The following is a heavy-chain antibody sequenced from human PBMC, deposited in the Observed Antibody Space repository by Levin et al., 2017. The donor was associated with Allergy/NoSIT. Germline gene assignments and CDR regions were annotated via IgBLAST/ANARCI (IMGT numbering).Heavy chain of an antibody. CDR1: GGSISSTSYY. CDR2: IYYSGTT. CDR3: ARFARGSGWSFDY. J-gene: IGHJ4*02. D-gene: IGHD6-19*01. Sequence: SETLSLTCTVSGGSISSTSYYWGWIRQPPGKGLEWIGNIYYSGTTYYNPSLKSRVTISVDTSKNQFSLRLNSVTAADTAVYYCARFARGSGWSFDYWGQGTLVTVSS. V-gene: IGHV4-39*01.